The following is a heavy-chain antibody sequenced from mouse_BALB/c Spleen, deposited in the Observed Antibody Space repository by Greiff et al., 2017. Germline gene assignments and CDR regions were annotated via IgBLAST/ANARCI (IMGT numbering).Heavy chain of an antibody. V-gene: IGHV5-17*02. CDR2: ISSGSSTI. D-gene: IGHD1-2*01. CDR1: GFTFSSFG. CDR3: ARHYYGPLDY. J-gene: IGHJ2*01. Sequence: EVKLVESGGGLVQPGGSRKLSCAASGFTFSSFGMHWVRQAPEKGLEWVAYISSGSSTIYYADTVKGRFTISRDNPKNTLFLQMTSLRSEDTAMYYCARHYYGPLDYWGQGTTLTVSS.